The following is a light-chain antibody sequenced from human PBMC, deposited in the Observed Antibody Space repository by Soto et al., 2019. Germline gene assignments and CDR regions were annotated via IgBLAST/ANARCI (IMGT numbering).Light chain of an antibody. Sequence: YAMAQPPSVSVAPGQTAMITCGGDDIGSKSVHWYQQRPGQAPVLVVYDESDRPSGIPERFSGSNSGNTATLTISRVEAGDEDDYYCQVWDSVTDNRVFGTGTKSPS. J-gene: IGLJ1*01. V-gene: IGLV3-21*02. CDR1: DIGSKS. CDR2: DES. CDR3: QVWDSVTDNRV.